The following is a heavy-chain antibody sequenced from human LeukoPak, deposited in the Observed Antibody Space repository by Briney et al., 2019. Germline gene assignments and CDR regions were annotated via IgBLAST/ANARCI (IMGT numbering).Heavy chain of an antibody. D-gene: IGHD2-2*01. CDR2: ISYDGSNK. V-gene: IGHV3-30*18. CDR3: AKDIVVVPAAIGYYYYYGMDV. J-gene: IGHJ6*02. CDR1: GFTFSSYG. Sequence: GGSLRLSCAASGFTFSSYGIHWVRQAPGKGLEWVAVISYDGSNKYYADSVRGRFTISRENSKNTLYLQMNSLRAEDTAVYYCAKDIVVVPAAIGYYYYYGMDVWGQGTTVTVSS.